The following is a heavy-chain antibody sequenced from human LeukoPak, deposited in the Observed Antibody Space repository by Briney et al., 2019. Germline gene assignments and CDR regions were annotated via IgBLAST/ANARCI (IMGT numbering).Heavy chain of an antibody. J-gene: IGHJ4*02. CDR1: GYTFTSYY. Sequence: ASVKVSCKASGYTFTSYYMHWVRQAPGQGLEWMGIINPSGGSTSYAQKFQGRVTMTRDTSTSIVYMELSSLRSEDTAVYYCARDGCYYDSSGYPYYFDYWGQGTLVTVSS. CDR2: INPSGGST. V-gene: IGHV1-46*01. D-gene: IGHD3-22*01. CDR3: ARDGCYYDSSGYPYYFDY.